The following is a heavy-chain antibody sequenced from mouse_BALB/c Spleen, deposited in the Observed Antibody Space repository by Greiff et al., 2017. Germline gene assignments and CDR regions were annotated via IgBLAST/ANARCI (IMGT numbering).Heavy chain of an antibody. Sequence: EVQGVESGAGLVKPGGSLKLSCAASGFTFSSYTMSWVRQTPEKGLEWVATICSGGSYTYYPDSVKGRFTISRDTAKNTLYLQMSSLKSEDTAMYYCTRDMSTTGYAMDYWGQGTSVTVSS. V-gene: IGHV5-6-4*01. J-gene: IGHJ4*01. CDR1: GFTFSSYT. CDR2: ICSGGSYT. CDR3: TRDMSTTGYAMDY. D-gene: IGHD2-4*01.